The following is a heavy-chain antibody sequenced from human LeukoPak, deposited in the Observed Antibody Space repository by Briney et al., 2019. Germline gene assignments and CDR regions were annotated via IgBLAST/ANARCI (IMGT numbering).Heavy chain of an antibody. CDR3: ARTTGGYCRSTSYSWCYYYYMDV. Sequence: PSETLSLTCAVSGASISSPFWWSWVRQTPGKGLEWIGEIYQSGSPNYNPSLKSRVTMSVDKSKNLVFLRLMSVTAADTAVYYCARTTGGYCRSTSYSWCYYYYMDVWGKGTTVTVSS. J-gene: IGHJ6*03. CDR2: IYQSGSP. D-gene: IGHD2-2*01. CDR1: GASISSPFW. V-gene: IGHV4-4*02.